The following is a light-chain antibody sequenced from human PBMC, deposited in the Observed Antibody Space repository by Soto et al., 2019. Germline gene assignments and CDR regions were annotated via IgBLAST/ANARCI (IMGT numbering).Light chain of an antibody. Sequence: QSVLTQPPSVSGAPGQRVTISCTGSSSNIGAGYDVHWYQQLPGTAHKLLIYGNSNRPSGVPDRFSGSKSGTSASLAITGLQAEDEADYYCQSYDSSLSGPDVVFGGGTKVTVL. CDR3: QSYDSSLSGPDVV. J-gene: IGLJ2*01. V-gene: IGLV1-40*01. CDR1: SSNIGAGYD. CDR2: GNS.